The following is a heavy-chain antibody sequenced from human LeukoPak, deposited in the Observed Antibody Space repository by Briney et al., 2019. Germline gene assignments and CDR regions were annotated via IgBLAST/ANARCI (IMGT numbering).Heavy chain of an antibody. J-gene: IGHJ4*02. CDR2: IKQDGSEK. Sequence: GGSLRLSCAASGFTFSSYWMSWVRQAPGKGLEWVANIKQDGSEKYYVDSVKGRFTISRDNAKNSLYLQMNSLRAEDTAVYYCARDRLGQWLPSYYFDYWGQGTLVTVSS. D-gene: IGHD6-19*01. CDR3: ARDRLGQWLPSYYFDY. V-gene: IGHV3-7*01. CDR1: GFTFSSYW.